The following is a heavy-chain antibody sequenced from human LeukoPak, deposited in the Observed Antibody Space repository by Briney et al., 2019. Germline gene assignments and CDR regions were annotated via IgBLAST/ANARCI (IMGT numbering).Heavy chain of an antibody. D-gene: IGHD6-13*01. CDR2: IYYSGSP. V-gene: IGHV4-39*01. J-gene: IGHJ4*02. CDR3: ASRYSSSWYEGYFDY. CDR1: GGXISSSSYY. Sequence: PSETLSLTCTVSGGXISSSSYYWGWIRQPPGKGLEWIGSIYYSGSPYYNPSLKSRVTVSVGTARNQFSLKLTSVTAADTAVYYCASRYSSSWYEGYFDYWGQGTLVTVSS.